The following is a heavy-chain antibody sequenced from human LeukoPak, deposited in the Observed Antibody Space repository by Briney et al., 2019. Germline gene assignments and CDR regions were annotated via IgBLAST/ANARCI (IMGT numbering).Heavy chain of an antibody. V-gene: IGHV4-31*03. CDR2: IYYSGST. CDR1: GGSISSGGYY. Sequence: SETLPLTCTVSGGSISSGGYYWSRIRQHPGKGLEWIGYIYYSGSTYYNPSLKSRVTISVDTSKNQFSLKLSSVTAADTAVYYCARDRYYYDSSGNYFDYWGQGTLVTVSS. J-gene: IGHJ4*02. CDR3: ARDRYYYDSSGNYFDY. D-gene: IGHD3-22*01.